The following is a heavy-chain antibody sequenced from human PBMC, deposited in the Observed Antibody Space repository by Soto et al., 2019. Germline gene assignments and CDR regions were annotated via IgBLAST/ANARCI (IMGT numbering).Heavy chain of an antibody. J-gene: IGHJ4*02. V-gene: IGHV3-21*06. CDR2: ISSTTNYI. Sequence: GGSLRLSCAASGFTFTRYSMNWGRQAPGKGLEWVSSISSTTNYIYYGDSMKGRFTISRDNAKNSLYLEMNSLRAEDTAVYYCARESEDLTSNFDYWGQGTLVTVSS. CDR1: GFTFTRYS. CDR3: ARESEDLTSNFDY.